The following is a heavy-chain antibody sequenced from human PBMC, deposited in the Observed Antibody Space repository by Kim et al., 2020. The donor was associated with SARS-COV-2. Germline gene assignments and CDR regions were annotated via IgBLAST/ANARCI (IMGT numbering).Heavy chain of an antibody. D-gene: IGHD3-10*01. Sequence: GGSLRLSCAASGFTFSNYWMHWVRQAPGKGLVWVSRISTDGSSTSYADSVKGRFTISRDNAKNTLYLQMKSLRAEDTAVYYCAIAPMVLAAFDIWGQGTMVTVSS. V-gene: IGHV3-74*01. J-gene: IGHJ3*02. CDR3: AIAPMVLAAFDI. CDR2: ISTDGSST. CDR1: GFTFSNYW.